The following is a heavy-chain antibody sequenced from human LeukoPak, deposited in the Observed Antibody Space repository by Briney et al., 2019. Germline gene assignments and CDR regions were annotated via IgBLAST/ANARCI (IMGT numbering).Heavy chain of an antibody. CDR1: GGSINSGAYY. V-gene: IGHV4-30-2*01. D-gene: IGHD5-18*01. CDR2: IYHSGST. J-gene: IGHJ4*02. Sequence: SETLSLTCTVSGGSINSGAYYWTWIRQPPGKGLEWIGYIYHSGSTYYNPSLKSRVTISVDRSKNQFSLKLSSVTAADTAVYYCARGGYSYGRYYFDYWGQGTLVTVSS. CDR3: ARGGYSYGRYYFDY.